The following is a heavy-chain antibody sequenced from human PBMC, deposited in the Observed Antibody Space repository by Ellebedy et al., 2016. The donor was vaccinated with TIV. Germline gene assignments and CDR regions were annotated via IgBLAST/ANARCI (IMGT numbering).Heavy chain of an antibody. CDR1: GGSISTYY. V-gene: IGHV4-4*07. J-gene: IGHJ6*02. D-gene: IGHD3-10*01. CDR3: ARNFYGSGSYKYYYGMDV. CDR2: IFTSGST. Sequence: MPSETLSLTCTVSGGSISTYYWSWIRQPAGKGLEWIGRIFTSGSTDYNPPLKSRVTMSVDTSKIHFSLKMRSVTAADTAVYYCARNFYGSGSYKYYYGMDVWGQGTTVTVSS.